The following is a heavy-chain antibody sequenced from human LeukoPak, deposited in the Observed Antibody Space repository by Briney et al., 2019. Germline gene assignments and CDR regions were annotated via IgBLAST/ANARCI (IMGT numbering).Heavy chain of an antibody. CDR1: GYSFTNYW. Sequence: GESLKISCKGSGYSFTNYWIGWVRQMPGKGLEWMGIIFPGDSDTRYSPSFQGQVTISVDKSINTAYLQWGSLKASDTAMYYCARNRGYYSSGEVSGWFDPWGQGTLVTVSS. CDR3: ARNRGYYSSGEVSGWFDP. D-gene: IGHD3-22*01. J-gene: IGHJ5*02. CDR2: IFPGDSDT. V-gene: IGHV5-51*01.